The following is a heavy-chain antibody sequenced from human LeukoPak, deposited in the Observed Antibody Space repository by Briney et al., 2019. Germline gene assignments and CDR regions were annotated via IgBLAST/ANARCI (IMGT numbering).Heavy chain of an antibody. CDR1: GFTFSSYA. J-gene: IGHJ4*02. CDR3: AKDKVELRYFDWFSNFDY. V-gene: IGHV3-23*01. CDR2: ISGSGYST. Sequence: TGGALRLSCAASGFTFSSYAMRWVRQAPGKGLEWVSAISGSGYSTYYAASVKGRFTISRDNSKNTLYLQMNSLTAEDTAVYYCAKDKVELRYFDWFSNFDYWGQGTLVTVSS. D-gene: IGHD3-9*01.